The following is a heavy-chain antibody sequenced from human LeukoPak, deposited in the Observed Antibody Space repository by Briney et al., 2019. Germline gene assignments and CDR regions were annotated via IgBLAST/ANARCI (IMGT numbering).Heavy chain of an antibody. Sequence: GGSLRLSCAASGFTFSSYWMHWVRQAPGKGLVWVSRINSDGSSTSYADSVKGRFTISRDNAKNTLYLQMSSLRAEDTAVYYCARFGYYDILTGRGGFDYWGQGTLVTVSS. J-gene: IGHJ4*02. CDR3: ARFGYYDILTGRGGFDY. CDR2: INSDGSST. V-gene: IGHV3-74*01. D-gene: IGHD3-9*01. CDR1: GFTFSSYW.